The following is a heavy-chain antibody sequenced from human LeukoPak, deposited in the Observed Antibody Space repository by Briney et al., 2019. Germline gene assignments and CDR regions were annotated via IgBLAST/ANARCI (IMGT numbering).Heavy chain of an antibody. CDR3: ARDRVTQNLYDF. CDR1: GYTFAGYY. CDR2: INPNSGGT. J-gene: IGHJ4*02. Sequence: GASVKVSCKASGYTFAGYYMHWVRQAPGQGLEWMGWINPNSGGTNYAQKFQGRVTMTRDTSISTAYMELSRLRSDDTAVYYCARDRVTQNLYDFWGQGTLVIVSS. V-gene: IGHV1-2*02. D-gene: IGHD2-21*02.